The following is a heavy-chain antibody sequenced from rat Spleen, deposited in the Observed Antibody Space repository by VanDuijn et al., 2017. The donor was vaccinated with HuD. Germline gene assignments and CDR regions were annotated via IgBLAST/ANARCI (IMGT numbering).Heavy chain of an antibody. CDR1: GFTFSDYY. Sequence: EVQLAESGGGLVQPGRSLKLSCAASGFTFSDYYMAWVRQAPTKGLEWVASISYDGGSTYYQDSVKGRFTISRDNAKSSLYLQMDSLRSEDTATYYCTTHLPYHYGGWFAYWGQGTLVTVSS. D-gene: IGHD1-11*01. CDR3: TTHLPYHYGGWFAY. J-gene: IGHJ3*01. V-gene: IGHV5-20*01. CDR2: ISYDGGST.